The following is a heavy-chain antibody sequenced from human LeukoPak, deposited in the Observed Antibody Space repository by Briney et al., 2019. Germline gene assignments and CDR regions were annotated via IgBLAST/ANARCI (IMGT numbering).Heavy chain of an antibody. V-gene: IGHV4-59*01. J-gene: IGHJ4*02. Sequence: PSETLSLTCTVSGGSISSYYWSWIRQPPGKGLEWIGYIYYSGSTNYNPSLKSRVTISVDTSKNQFSLKLSSVAAADTAVYYCARFKGGYHYGLDYWGQGTLVTVSS. CDR2: IYYSGST. CDR1: GGSISSYY. CDR3: ARFKGGYHYGLDY. D-gene: IGHD5-18*01.